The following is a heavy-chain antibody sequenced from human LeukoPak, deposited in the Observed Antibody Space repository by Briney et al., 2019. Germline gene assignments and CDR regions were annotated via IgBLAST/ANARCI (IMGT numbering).Heavy chain of an antibody. Sequence: ASVKVSCKASGYTYRSYGISWVRQAPGQGLEWMGWISVCNGNTNYAQKLQGRVTMTTDTSTSTAYMELRSLRSDDTAVYYCARDLSSDWRNPYYFDYWGQGTLVTVSS. V-gene: IGHV1-18*01. D-gene: IGHD3-22*01. CDR2: ISVCNGNT. CDR1: GYTYRSYG. CDR3: ARDLSSDWRNPYYFDY. J-gene: IGHJ4*02.